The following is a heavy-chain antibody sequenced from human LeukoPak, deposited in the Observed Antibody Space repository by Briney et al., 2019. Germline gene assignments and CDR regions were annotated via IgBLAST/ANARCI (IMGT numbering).Heavy chain of an antibody. J-gene: IGHJ6*02. Sequence: ASVKVSCKASGYTFTSYYMHWVRQAPGQGLEWMGIINPSGGSTSYAQKFQGRVTMTRDTSTSTVYMELSSLRSKDTAVYYCAREWLSNMVRGSPPDGMDVWGQGTTVTVSS. CDR3: AREWLSNMVRGSPPDGMDV. D-gene: IGHD3-10*01. CDR1: GYTFTSYY. CDR2: INPSGGST. V-gene: IGHV1-46*01.